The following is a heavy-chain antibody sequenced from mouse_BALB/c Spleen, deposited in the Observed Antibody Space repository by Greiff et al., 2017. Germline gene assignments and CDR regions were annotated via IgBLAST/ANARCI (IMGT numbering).Heavy chain of an antibody. J-gene: IGHJ4*01. CDR3: ARQGNYDGYAMDY. CDR1: GFTFSSYG. CDR2: ISSGGSYT. Sequence: EVQLEESGGDLVKPGGSLKLSCAASGFTFSSYGMSWVRQTPDKRLEWVATISSGGSYTYYHDSVKGRFTITRDNAKNTLYLQLSSLKSEDTAMYYCARQGNYDGYAMDYWGQGTSVTVSS. D-gene: IGHD2-4*01. V-gene: IGHV5-6*01.